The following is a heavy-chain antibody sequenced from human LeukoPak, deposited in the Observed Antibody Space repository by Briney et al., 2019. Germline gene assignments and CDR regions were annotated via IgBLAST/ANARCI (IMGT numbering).Heavy chain of an antibody. D-gene: IGHD1-26*01. J-gene: IGHJ4*02. V-gene: IGHV1-2*02. CDR3: ASLGKSWELPPFDY. Sequence: ASVRVSCKTSGYTFTVYSIHWVRQAPGQGLEWMGWINPNSGGTNYAQKFQGRVTMTRDTSINTAYMELSRLRSDDTAVYYCASLGKSWELPPFDYWGQGTLVTVSS. CDR1: GYTFTVYS. CDR2: INPNSGGT.